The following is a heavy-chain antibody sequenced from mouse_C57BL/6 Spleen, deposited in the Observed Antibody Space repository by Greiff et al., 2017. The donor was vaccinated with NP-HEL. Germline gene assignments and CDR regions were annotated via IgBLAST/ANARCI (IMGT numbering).Heavy chain of an antibody. D-gene: IGHD1-1*01. CDR3: AKGTTVETGYYFDY. Sequence: QVQLQQPGAELVKPGASVKLSCKASGYTFTSYWMQWVKQRPGQGLEWIGEIDPSDSYTNYKQKFKGKATLTVDTSSSTAYMQLSSLTSEDSAFYYCAKGTTVETGYYFDYWGQGTTLTVSS. J-gene: IGHJ2*01. CDR1: GYTFTSYW. CDR2: IDPSDSYT. V-gene: IGHV1-50*01.